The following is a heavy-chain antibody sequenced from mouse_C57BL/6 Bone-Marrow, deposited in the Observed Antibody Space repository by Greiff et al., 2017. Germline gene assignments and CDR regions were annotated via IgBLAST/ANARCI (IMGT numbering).Heavy chain of an antibody. CDR2: INPSNGGT. Sequence: VQLQQSGTELVKPGASVKLSCKASGYTFTRYWMHWVKQRPGQRLEWIGNINPSNGGTIYNEKFKSKATLTVDKSSSTAYMQLSSLASEDSAVYYCARGGESAYWGQGTLVTVSA. CDR1: GYTFTRYW. V-gene: IGHV1-53*01. J-gene: IGHJ3*01. CDR3: ARGGESAY.